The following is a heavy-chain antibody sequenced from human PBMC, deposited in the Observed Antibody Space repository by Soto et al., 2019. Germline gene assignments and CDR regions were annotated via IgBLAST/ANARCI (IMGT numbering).Heavy chain of an antibody. CDR2: ISAHNGNT. Sequence: QVHLVQSGAEVKKPGASVKVSCKASGYTFTIYGITWVRQAPGQGLEWMGWISAHNGNTDYAQKLQGRVIVTRDTSTSTAYMELRSLRSEDTAVYYCARGRDGDYWGQGAVVTVSS. CDR3: ARGRDGDY. J-gene: IGHJ4*02. D-gene: IGHD6-6*01. V-gene: IGHV1-18*01. CDR1: GYTFTIYG.